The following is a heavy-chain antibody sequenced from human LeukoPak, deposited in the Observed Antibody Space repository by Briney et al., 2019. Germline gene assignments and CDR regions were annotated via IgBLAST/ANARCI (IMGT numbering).Heavy chain of an antibody. D-gene: IGHD6-13*01. CDR1: GFTFSSYA. CDR3: ARGGYSTYFFHY. Sequence: PGGSLRLSCAASGFTFSSYAMSWARQAPGKGLEWVSAISDSGGSTNYADSVKGRFTISRDNSKNTLYLQMNSLRAEDTAVYYCARGGYSTYFFHYWGQGTLVTVSS. V-gene: IGHV3-23*01. J-gene: IGHJ4*02. CDR2: ISDSGGST.